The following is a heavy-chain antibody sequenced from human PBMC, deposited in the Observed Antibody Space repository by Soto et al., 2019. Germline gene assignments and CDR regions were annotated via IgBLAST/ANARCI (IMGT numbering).Heavy chain of an antibody. D-gene: IGHD3-10*01. CDR1: GFSLSTSGAG. CDR3: AHRYGANYYRWYFDY. V-gene: IGHV2-5*01. Sequence: SGPTLVNPTQTLTLTCTFSGFSLSTSGAGVGWIRQPPGKALEWLALISWKDDKRYNPGLKSRLTITKDTSKNQVVLTMTNMYPVDTGTYLCAHRYGANYYRWYFDYWGQGTLVTVSS. J-gene: IGHJ4*02. CDR2: ISWKDDK.